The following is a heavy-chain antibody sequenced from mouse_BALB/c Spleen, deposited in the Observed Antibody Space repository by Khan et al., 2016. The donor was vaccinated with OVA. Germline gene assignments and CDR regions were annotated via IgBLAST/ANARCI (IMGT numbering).Heavy chain of an antibody. CDR3: ARFETTVADY. J-gene: IGHJ2*01. Sequence: QVQLKQSGPELVKPGASVKMSCKASGYTFTDYIISWVKQRTGQGLEWIGEIYPGSGTTHYNEKFKGKATLTADKSSNTAYIQLNSLTSEDSAIYCCARFETTVADYWGQGTTLTVSS. CDR2: IYPGSGTT. V-gene: IGHV1-77*01. D-gene: IGHD1-1*01. CDR1: GYTFTDYI.